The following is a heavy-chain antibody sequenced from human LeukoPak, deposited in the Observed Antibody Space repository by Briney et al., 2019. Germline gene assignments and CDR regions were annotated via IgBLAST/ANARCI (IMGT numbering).Heavy chain of an antibody. D-gene: IGHD3-10*01. CDR1: GGTFSSYV. J-gene: IGHJ4*02. CDR2: IIPMLDIQ. V-gene: IGHV1-69*04. CDR3: ASERGATQYFDY. Sequence: SVKVSCKASGGTFSSYVITWVRQAPGQGLEWMGRIIPMLDIQNYAQKFQGRVTITADKSTSTAYMELSSLRSEDTAVYYCASERGATQYFDYWGQGTLVAVSS.